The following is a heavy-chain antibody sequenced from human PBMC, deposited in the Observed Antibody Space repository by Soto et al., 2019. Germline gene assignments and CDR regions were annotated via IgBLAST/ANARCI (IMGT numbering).Heavy chain of an antibody. CDR1: GDSISSYY. D-gene: IGHD3-16*01. CDR3: ARWGRSRELDV. J-gene: IGHJ6*02. Sequence: QVQLQESGPGLVKPSEALSLTCTVSGDSISSYYWNWIRQPPGKGLEWIGYIYYSGSTNYNPSLKRRVTISVDTSKNQFSLKLSSVTAADTAVYYRARWGRSRELDVWGQGTTVTVSS. CDR2: IYYSGST. V-gene: IGHV4-59*08.